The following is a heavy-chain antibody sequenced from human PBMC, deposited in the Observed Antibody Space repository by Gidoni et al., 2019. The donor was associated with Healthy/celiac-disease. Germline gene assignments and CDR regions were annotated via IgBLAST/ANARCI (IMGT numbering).Heavy chain of an antibody. V-gene: IGHV3-9*01. D-gene: IGHD1-7*01. J-gene: IGHJ1*01. CDR3: AKDSNWNCEYFQH. CDR2: ISWNSVSI. Sequence: EVQLVASGGGLVQPGRSLRLSCAASGFTFDDYAMHWVRQAPGKGLEWVSGISWNSVSIGYADSVKGRFTISRDNAKNSLYLQMNSLRAEDTALYYCAKDSNWNCEYFQHWGQGTLVTVSS. CDR1: GFTFDDYA.